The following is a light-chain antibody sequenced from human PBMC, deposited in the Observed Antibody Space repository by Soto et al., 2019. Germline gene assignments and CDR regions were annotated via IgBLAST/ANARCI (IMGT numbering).Light chain of an antibody. V-gene: IGLV4-60*02. CDR3: ETWDGNTRV. Sequence: QSVLTQSSSASASLGSSVKLTCTLSSGHSSYIIAWHQQQPGKAPRYLMKLEGSGSYNKGSGVPDRFSGSSSGADRYLTISNLQVEDEADYYCETWDGNTRVFGGGTKVTVL. CDR2: LEGSGSY. CDR1: SGHSSYI. J-gene: IGLJ3*02.